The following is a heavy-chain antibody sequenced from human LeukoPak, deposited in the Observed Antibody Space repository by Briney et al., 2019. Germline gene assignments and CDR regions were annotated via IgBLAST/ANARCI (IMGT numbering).Heavy chain of an antibody. Sequence: SVKVSCKASGGTFSSYGISWVRQAPGQGLEWMGGIIPIFGTANYAQKFQGRVTITTDESTSTAYMELSSLRSEDTAVYYCARCRPARSIAARPVFRAFDIWGQGTMVTVSS. V-gene: IGHV1-69*05. D-gene: IGHD6-6*01. CDR2: IIPIFGTA. CDR1: GGTFSSYG. J-gene: IGHJ3*02. CDR3: ARCRPARSIAARPVFRAFDI.